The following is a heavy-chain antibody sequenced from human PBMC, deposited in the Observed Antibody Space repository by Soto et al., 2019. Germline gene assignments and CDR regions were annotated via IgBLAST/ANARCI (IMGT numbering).Heavy chain of an antibody. CDR3: AAILGMDV. Sequence: EVQLVESGGGLVQPGGSLRLSCAVSGFTFSNYWMSWVRQAPGKGLEWVANIKKDGSEKYYVDSVKGRFIISRDNGKKSLYLQMNDLRAEDTAVYYCAAILGMDVWGQGTTVTVS. CDR1: GFTFSNYW. J-gene: IGHJ6*02. V-gene: IGHV3-7*05. CDR2: IKKDGSEK. D-gene: IGHD3-3*02.